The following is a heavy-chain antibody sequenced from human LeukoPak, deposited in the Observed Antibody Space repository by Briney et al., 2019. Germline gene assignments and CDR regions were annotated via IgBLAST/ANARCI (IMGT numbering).Heavy chain of an antibody. Sequence: ESPKISCKGSGYSFSNYWLGWVLQMPGKGLEWMGIFYHGDSNTRHSPSFPRQVAFSADKSISTAYLQSSSLKASDTARYYCARGVTPKNWEMGNYFDYCGQRALFSASS. D-gene: IGHD7-27*01. CDR1: GYSFSNYW. CDR3: ARGVTPKNWEMGNYFDY. J-gene: IGHJ4*02. V-gene: IGHV5-51*01. CDR2: FYHGDSNT.